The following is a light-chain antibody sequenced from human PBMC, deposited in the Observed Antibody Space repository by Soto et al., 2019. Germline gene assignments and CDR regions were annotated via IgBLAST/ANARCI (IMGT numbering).Light chain of an antibody. CDR3: CSYAGRSTPYV. V-gene: IGLV2-23*01. J-gene: IGLJ1*01. CDR2: EDI. CDR1: SSDVGSYNL. Sequence: QPVLTQPASASGSPGQSITISCTGTSSDVGSYNLVSWYQQHPGKAPKLLIYEDINRPSGVSNRFSGSKSGNTASLTISGLQAEDEADYYCCSYAGRSTPYVFGTGTKLTVL.